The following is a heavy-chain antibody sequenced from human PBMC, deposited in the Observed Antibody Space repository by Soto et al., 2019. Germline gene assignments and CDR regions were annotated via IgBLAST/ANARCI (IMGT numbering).Heavy chain of an antibody. V-gene: IGHV4-59*01. Sequence: QVQLQESGPGLVKPSETLSLTCTVSGGSISRYYWSWIRQPPGKGLEWIGYIYYSGSTNYNPSLKSRVTISVDTSKNQFSLKLSSVTAADTAVYYCARGGTMVRGVPPNDAFDIWGQGTMVTVSS. D-gene: IGHD3-10*01. J-gene: IGHJ3*02. CDR1: GGSISRYY. CDR2: IYYSGST. CDR3: ARGGTMVRGVPPNDAFDI.